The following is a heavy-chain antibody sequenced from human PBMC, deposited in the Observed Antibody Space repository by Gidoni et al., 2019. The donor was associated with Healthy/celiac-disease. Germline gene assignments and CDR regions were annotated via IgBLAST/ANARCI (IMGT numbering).Heavy chain of an antibody. Sequence: EVQLVESGGGLVQPGGSLRLSCAASGFTFSSYALSWVRQAPGKGLEWVSAMSGRCGSTYYADSVKGRFTISRDNSKNTLYLQMNSLRAEDTAVYYCAKVQWLPSHIAYYYYGMDVWGQGTTVTVSS. J-gene: IGHJ6*02. D-gene: IGHD3-22*01. CDR2: MSGRCGST. V-gene: IGHV3-23*04. CDR1: GFTFSSYA. CDR3: AKVQWLPSHIAYYYYGMDV.